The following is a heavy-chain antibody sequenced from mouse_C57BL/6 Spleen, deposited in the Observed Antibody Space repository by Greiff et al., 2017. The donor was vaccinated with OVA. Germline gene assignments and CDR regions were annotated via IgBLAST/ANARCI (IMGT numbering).Heavy chain of an antibody. J-gene: IGHJ3*01. CDR1: GFTFSDYG. CDR2: ISSGSSTI. Sequence: EVMLVESGGGLVKPGGSLKLSCAASGFTFSDYGMHWVRQAPEKGLELVAYISSGSSTIYSADTVKGRFTISRDNAKNTLFLQMTSLRSEDTAMYYCASDDYWFAYWGQGTLVTVSA. CDR3: ASDDYWFAY. V-gene: IGHV5-17*01. D-gene: IGHD2-4*01.